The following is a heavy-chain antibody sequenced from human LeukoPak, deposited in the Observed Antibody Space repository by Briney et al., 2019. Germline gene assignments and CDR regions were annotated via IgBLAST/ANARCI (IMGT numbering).Heavy chain of an antibody. Sequence: KPSETLSLTCAVYGGSFSGYYWSWIRQPPGKGLEWIGSGHYSGSTYNNPSLKSRVTISVDTSKNQFSLNLNSVSAADTAVYYCVSPYLGRFDYWGQGILVTVSS. V-gene: IGHV4-34*01. CDR1: GGSFSGYY. J-gene: IGHJ4*02. CDR3: VSPYLGRFDY. CDR2: GHYSGST.